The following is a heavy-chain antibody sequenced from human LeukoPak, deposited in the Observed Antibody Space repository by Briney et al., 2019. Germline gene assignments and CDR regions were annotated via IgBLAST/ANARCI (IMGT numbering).Heavy chain of an antibody. Sequence: GGSLRLSCAASGFTFSTYVMSWVRQAPGKGLEWVSGISGSGDNTYYADSVRGRFTISRDNSKNTLYLQMNSLRAEDTAVYYCAKGSGYDTDFDYWGQGTLVSVSS. V-gene: IGHV3-23*01. CDR1: GFTFSTYV. CDR3: AKGSGYDTDFDY. D-gene: IGHD5-12*01. J-gene: IGHJ4*02. CDR2: ISGSGDNT.